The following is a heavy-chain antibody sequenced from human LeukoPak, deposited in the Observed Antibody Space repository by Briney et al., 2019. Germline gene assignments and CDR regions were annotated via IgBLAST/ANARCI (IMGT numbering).Heavy chain of an antibody. Sequence: SETLSLACAVYGESFSGYYWSWIRQPPGKGLEWIGEINHSGSTNYNPSLKSRVTISVDTSKNQFSLKLSSVTAADTAVYYCARGRHYDYVWGSYRYPSPFDYWGQGTLVTVSS. CDR2: INHSGST. J-gene: IGHJ4*02. V-gene: IGHV4-34*01. CDR1: GESFSGYY. D-gene: IGHD3-16*02. CDR3: ARGRHYDYVWGSYRYPSPFDY.